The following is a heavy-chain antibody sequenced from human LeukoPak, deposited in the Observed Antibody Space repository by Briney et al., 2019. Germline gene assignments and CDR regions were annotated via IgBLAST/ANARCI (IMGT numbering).Heavy chain of an antibody. Sequence: PSETLSLTCAVSGGSISSRSYYWGWIRQPPGKGLEWIGSIYYSGSTNYNPSLKSRVTISVDTSKNQFSLKLSSVTAADTAVYYCARGGIGYSYGHSRFGFDYWGQGTLVTVSS. CDR1: GGSISSRSYY. J-gene: IGHJ4*02. D-gene: IGHD5-18*01. CDR2: IYYSGST. V-gene: IGHV4-39*07. CDR3: ARGGIGYSYGHSRFGFDY.